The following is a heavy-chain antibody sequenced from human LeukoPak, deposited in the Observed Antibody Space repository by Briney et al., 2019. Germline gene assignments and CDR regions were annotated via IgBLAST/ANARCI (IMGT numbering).Heavy chain of an antibody. CDR1: GYTFTSYG. J-gene: IGHJ6*02. CDR3: ARGGRYIVVVPAAIQWSYYYYGMDV. V-gene: IGHV1-8*02. D-gene: IGHD2-2*02. Sequence: ASVKVSCKASGYTFTSYGINWVRQATGQGLEWMGWMNPNSGNTGYAQKFQGRVTMTRNTSISTAYMELSSLRSEGTAVYYCARGGRYIVVVPAAIQWSYYYYGMDVWGQGTTVTVSS. CDR2: MNPNSGNT.